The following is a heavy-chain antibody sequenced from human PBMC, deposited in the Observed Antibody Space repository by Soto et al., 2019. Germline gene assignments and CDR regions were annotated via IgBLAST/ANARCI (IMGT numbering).Heavy chain of an antibody. V-gene: IGHV3-21*02. Sequence: EVQLVESGGGLVKPGGSLRLSCAASGFTFSSYSMNWVRQAPGKGLEWVSSISSSSSYIYYADSVKGRFTISRDNAKNSLYLQMNSLRAEDTAVYYCASTPEGIVPAAMFFDYWGKGTLVTVSS. D-gene: IGHD2-2*01. CDR2: ISSSSSYI. CDR1: GFTFSSYS. CDR3: ASTPEGIVPAAMFFDY. J-gene: IGHJ4*02.